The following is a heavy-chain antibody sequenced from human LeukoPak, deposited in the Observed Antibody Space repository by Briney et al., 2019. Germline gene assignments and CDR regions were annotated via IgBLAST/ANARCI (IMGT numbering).Heavy chain of an antibody. V-gene: IGHV3-7*01. Sequence: GGSLRLSCAASGFTFSSHCMSWVRQAPGKGLEWVANIKQDGSEKYYVDSVRERFTIYRDKDKKSLYLPMNSLRAEDAAVYYCARTPRYSGCDALDYWGQATLLTVSS. J-gene: IGHJ4*02. D-gene: IGHD5-12*01. CDR2: IKQDGSEK. CDR1: GFTFSSHC. CDR3: ARTPRYSGCDALDY.